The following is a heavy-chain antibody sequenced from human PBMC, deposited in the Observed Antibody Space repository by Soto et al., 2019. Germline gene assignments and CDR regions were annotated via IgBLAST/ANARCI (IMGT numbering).Heavy chain of an antibody. CDR3: ARGLTTPRQWLRSAIHFDY. J-gene: IGHJ4*02. V-gene: IGHV4-34*01. Sequence: SETLSLTCAVYGGSFSGYYWSWIRQPPGKGLEWIGEINHSGSTNYNPSLKSRVTISVDTSKNQFSLKLSSVTAADTAVYYCARGLTTPRQWLRSAIHFDYWGQGTLVTVSS. CDR2: INHSGST. CDR1: GGSFSGYY. D-gene: IGHD5-12*01.